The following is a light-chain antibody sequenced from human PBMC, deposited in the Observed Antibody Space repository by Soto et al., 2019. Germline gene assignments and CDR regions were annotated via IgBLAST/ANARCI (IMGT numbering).Light chain of an antibody. CDR2: GNS. CDR1: SSNIGAGHD. V-gene: IGLV1-40*01. Sequence: QPVLTQPPSVSGAPGQGVTISCTGSSSNIGAGHDVHWYQHLPGTAPKLLIYGNSNRPSGVPDRFSGSKSGTSASLAITGLQAEDEADYYCQSYDSSLSGSEVFGTGTKLTVL. J-gene: IGLJ1*01. CDR3: QSYDSSLSGSEV.